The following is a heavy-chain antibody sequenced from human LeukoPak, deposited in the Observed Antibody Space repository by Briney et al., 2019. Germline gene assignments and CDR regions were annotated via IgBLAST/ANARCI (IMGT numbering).Heavy chain of an antibody. CDR1: GFTFSSYG. Sequence: GRSLRLSCAASGFTFSSYGMHWVRQAPGKGLEWVSYISSSGSTIYYADSVKGRFTISRDNAKNSLYLQMNSLRAEDTAVYYCARFTMVRGVDDYWGQGTLVTVSS. V-gene: IGHV3-48*04. CDR2: ISSSGSTI. D-gene: IGHD3-10*01. CDR3: ARFTMVRGVDDY. J-gene: IGHJ4*02.